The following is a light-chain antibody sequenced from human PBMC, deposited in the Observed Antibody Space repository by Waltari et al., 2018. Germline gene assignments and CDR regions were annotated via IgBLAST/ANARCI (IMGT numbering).Light chain of an antibody. J-gene: IGLJ2*01. Sequence: QSGLTQPPSVSGAPGQRVTISCTGSSSNIGAGYDVHWYQLLPGTAPKLLIYVNRNRPPGVPGRFYGSKYGASAARAITGLRAEDEAGYYCQSYDSSLSGSVFGGGTKLTVL. CDR3: QSYDSSLSGSV. V-gene: IGLV1-40*01. CDR2: VNR. CDR1: SSNIGAGYD.